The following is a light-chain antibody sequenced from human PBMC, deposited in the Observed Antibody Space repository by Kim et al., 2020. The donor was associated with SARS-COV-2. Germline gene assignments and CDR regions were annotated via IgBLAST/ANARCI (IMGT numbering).Light chain of an antibody. V-gene: IGKV3-20*01. CDR2: GTS. CDR1: QTISSTY. CDR3: QQYGSSPRT. Sequence: APGQRATLPCRASQTISSTYLAWYQQKPGQTPRLLIYGTSNRATGIPDRCSGSGSGTDFTLTISRLEPEDFAVYYCQQYGSSPRTFGRGTKVDIK. J-gene: IGKJ1*01.